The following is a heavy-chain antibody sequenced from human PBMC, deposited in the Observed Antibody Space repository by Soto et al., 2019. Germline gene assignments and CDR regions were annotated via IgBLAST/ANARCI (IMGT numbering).Heavy chain of an antibody. CDR1: GGSISSYY. J-gene: IGHJ4*02. V-gene: IGHV4-59*08. CDR2: IYYSGST. D-gene: IGHD7-27*01. Sequence: PSETLSLTCTVSGGSISSYYWSWIRQPPGKGLEWIGYIYYSGSTNYNPSLKSRVTISVDTSKNQFSLKLSSVTAADPAVYYGARRWGRTFAYWGQGTLVTVSS. CDR3: ARRWGRTFAY.